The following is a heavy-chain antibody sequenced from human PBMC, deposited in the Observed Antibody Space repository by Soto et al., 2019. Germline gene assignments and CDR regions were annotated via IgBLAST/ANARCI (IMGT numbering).Heavy chain of an antibody. V-gene: IGHV5-51*01. D-gene: IGHD5-12*01. CDR2: IYPGDSDT. CDR1: GYSFTSYW. J-gene: IGHJ5*02. Sequence: PGESLKISCKGSGYSFTSYWIGWVRQMPGKGLEWMGIIYPGDSDTRYSPSFQGQVTISADKSISTAYLQWSSLKASDTAMYYCARNPLRGYSGYDYWFDPWGQGTLVTVSS. CDR3: ARNPLRGYSGYDYWFDP.